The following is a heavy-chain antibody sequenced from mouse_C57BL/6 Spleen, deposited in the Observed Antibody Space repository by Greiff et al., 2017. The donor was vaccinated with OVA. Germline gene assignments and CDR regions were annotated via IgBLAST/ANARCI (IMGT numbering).Heavy chain of an antibody. D-gene: IGHD1-1*01. CDR1: GYTFTSYW. CDR3: ARSSINYGSSYGFDY. V-gene: IGHV1-61*01. Sequence: VKLQQPGAELVRPGSSVKLSCKASGYTFTSYWMDWVKQRPGQGLEWIGNIYPSDSETHYNQKFKDKATLTVDKSSSTAYMQLSSLTSEDSAVYYCARSSINYGSSYGFDYWGQGTTLTVSS. CDR2: IYPSDSET. J-gene: IGHJ2*01.